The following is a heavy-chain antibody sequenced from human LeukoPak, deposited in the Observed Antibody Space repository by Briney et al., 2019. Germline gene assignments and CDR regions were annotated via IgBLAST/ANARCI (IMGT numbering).Heavy chain of an antibody. CDR3: AAEAGGSGQDAFDI. CDR2: IVVGSGNT. Sequence: ASVKVSCKASGFTFTSSAVQWVRQARGQRLEWIGWIVVGSGNTNYAQKFQERVTITRDMSTSTAYMELSSLRSEDTAVYYCAAEAGGSGQDAFDIWGQGTTVTVSS. D-gene: IGHD2-15*01. CDR1: GFTFTSSA. J-gene: IGHJ3*02. V-gene: IGHV1-58*01.